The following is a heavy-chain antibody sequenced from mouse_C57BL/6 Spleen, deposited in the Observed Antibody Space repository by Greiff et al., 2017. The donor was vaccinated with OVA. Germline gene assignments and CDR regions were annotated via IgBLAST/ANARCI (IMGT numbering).Heavy chain of an antibody. CDR1: GFSLTSYA. CDR3: VRNEGYDYAWFAY. CDR2: IWTGGGT. V-gene: IGHV2-9-1*01. J-gene: IGHJ3*01. D-gene: IGHD2-4*01. Sequence: VKLQESGPGLVAPSQSLSITCTVSGFSLTSYAISWVRQPPGKGLEWLGVIWTGGGTNYNSALKSRLSISKDNSKSQVFLKMNSLQTDDTARYYCVRNEGYDYAWFAYWGQGTLVTVSA.